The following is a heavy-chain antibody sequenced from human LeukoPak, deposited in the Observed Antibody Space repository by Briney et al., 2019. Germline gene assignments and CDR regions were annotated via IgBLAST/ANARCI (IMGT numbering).Heavy chain of an antibody. CDR3: ASEYYYHSSGFYQYYFDY. V-gene: IGHV3-21*01. CDR1: GFTFTTYS. CDR2: ISSGSSAI. D-gene: IGHD3-22*01. Sequence: GGSLRLSCEASGFTFTTYSMTWVRQAPGKGLEWVSIISSGSSAIFSADALKGRFTISRDDAKNLLYLDMNSLRAEDTAVYYCASEYYYHSSGFYQYYFDYWGQGTLVTVSS. J-gene: IGHJ4*02.